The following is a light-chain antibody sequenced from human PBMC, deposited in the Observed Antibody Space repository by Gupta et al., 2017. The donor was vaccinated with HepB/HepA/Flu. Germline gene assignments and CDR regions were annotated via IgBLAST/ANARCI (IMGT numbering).Light chain of an antibody. CDR3: SSYTSSRTVV. V-gene: IGLV2-14*01. CDR2: DVT. J-gene: IGLJ2*01. CDR1: SSDVGGYNY. Sequence: QSALTQPASVSGSPGQSIAISCTGTSSDVGGYNYVSWYQQHPGKAPKVIIYDVTNRPSGVSNRFSGSKSGNTDSLTISGLQAEDEADDDCSSYTSSRTVVFGGGTKLTVL.